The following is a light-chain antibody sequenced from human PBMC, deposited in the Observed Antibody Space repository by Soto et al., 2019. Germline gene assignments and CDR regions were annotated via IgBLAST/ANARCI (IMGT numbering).Light chain of an antibody. J-gene: IGKJ5*01. CDR2: AAS. Sequence: DIHMTQSPSSLSASLGYRFTITCRASQTISNYLNWYQQKSGRAPELLVYAASNLQSGVPSRFTGSGSGTHFTLTISGLEPADFETYFCQQSYNNPITFGQGTRLEIK. CDR1: QTISNY. V-gene: IGKV1-39*01. CDR3: QQSYNNPIT.